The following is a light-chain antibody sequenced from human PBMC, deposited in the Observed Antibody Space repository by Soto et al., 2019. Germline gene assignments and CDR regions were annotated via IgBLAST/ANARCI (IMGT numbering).Light chain of an antibody. CDR2: DVR. CDR3: CSNADSYTVD. J-gene: IGLJ1*01. V-gene: IGLV2-11*01. CDR1: DSDIARSNP. Sequence: PRPRCGTTARSVIPSCTGTDSDIARSNPVPWYQHHPEKAPKLTIYDVRKRASGVPGRFSGSNSGNTAPLTTSGLQAQDGAASYCCSNADSYTVDIGTGTKVTV.